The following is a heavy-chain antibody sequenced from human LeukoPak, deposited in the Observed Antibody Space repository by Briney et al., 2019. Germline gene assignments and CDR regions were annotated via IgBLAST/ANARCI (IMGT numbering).Heavy chain of an antibody. J-gene: IGHJ3*01. CDR3: AKGFADSSGPGHV. D-gene: IGHD3-22*01. CDR2: ISWDGGST. V-gene: IGHV3-43*01. Sequence: GGSLTLSCAASGFTFDDYTMHWVRQAPGKGLEWVSLISWDGGSTYYADSVKGRFTISRDNSKNSLYLQMNSLRTEDTALYYCAKGFADSSGPGHVWGQGTMVTVSS. CDR1: GFTFDDYT.